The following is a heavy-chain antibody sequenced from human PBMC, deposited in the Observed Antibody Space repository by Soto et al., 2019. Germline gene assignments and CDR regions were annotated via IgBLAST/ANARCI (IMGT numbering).Heavy chain of an antibody. Sequence: SETLSLTCAVYGGSFSGYYWSWIRQPPGKGLEWIGEINHSGSANYNPSLKSRVTISVDTSKNQFSLKLSSVTAADTFVFYFARCLLRPSETPFAYWGPGTLVTVSS. CDR1: GGSFSGYY. CDR3: ARCLLRPSETPFAY. J-gene: IGHJ4*02. V-gene: IGHV4-34*01. CDR2: INHSGSA. D-gene: IGHD1-26*01.